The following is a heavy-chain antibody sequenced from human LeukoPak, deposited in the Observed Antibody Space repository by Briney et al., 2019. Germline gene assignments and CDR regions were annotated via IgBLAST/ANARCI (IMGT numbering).Heavy chain of an antibody. V-gene: IGHV1-8*01. D-gene: IGHD3-10*01. J-gene: IGHJ4*02. CDR1: RYTFTSYD. Sequence: ASVKVSCKASRYTFTSYDINWVREAAGHGLEWMGWMNPNTGRTGYAQKFQGRITMTRDTSINTAHMELTNLRSEDTAIYYCARLSQTPDYYTLGGYYYLGYWGQGTPVNVSS. CDR3: ARLSQTPDYYTLGGYYYLGY. CDR2: MNPNTGRT.